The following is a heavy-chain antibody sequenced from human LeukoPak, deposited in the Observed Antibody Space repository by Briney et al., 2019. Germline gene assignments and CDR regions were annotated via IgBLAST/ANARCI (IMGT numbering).Heavy chain of an antibody. D-gene: IGHD1-20*01. J-gene: IGHJ6*03. Sequence: SETLSLTCTVSGYSISSGYYWGWIRQPPGKGLEWIGSMYHSGSTYYNPSLKSRVTISVDTSKNQFSLKLSSVTAADTAVYYCARVGKGITGTPRPGDYYYMDVWGKGTTVTVSS. CDR1: GYSISSGYY. CDR3: ARVGKGITGTPRPGDYYYMDV. V-gene: IGHV4-38-2*02. CDR2: MYHSGST.